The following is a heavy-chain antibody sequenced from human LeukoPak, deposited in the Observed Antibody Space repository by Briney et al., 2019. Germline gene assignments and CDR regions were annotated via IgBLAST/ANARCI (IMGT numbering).Heavy chain of an antibody. CDR1: GGSISSYY. J-gene: IGHJ4*02. CDR2: IYTSGST. CDR3: ARDFPSFIAAERVFDY. D-gene: IGHD6-25*01. Sequence: SETLSLTCTVSGGSISSYYWSWIRQPAGKGLEWSGRIYTSGSTNYNPSLKSRVTMSVDTSKNQFSLKLSSVTAADTAVYYCARDFPSFIAAERVFDYWGQGTLVTVSS. V-gene: IGHV4-4*07.